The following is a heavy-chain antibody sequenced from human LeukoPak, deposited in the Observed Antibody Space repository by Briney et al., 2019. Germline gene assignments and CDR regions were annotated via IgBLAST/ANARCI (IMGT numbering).Heavy chain of an antibody. Sequence: GASVKVSCKASGYTFTSYGISWVRQAPGQGLEWMGWISAYNGNTNYAQKLQGRVTMTTDTSTSTAYMELRSLRSDDTAVYYCASTNRYCSSTSCLTHYWGQGTLVTVSS. V-gene: IGHV1-18*01. CDR2: ISAYNGNT. J-gene: IGHJ4*02. D-gene: IGHD2-2*01. CDR1: GYTFTSYG. CDR3: ASTNRYCSSTSCLTHY.